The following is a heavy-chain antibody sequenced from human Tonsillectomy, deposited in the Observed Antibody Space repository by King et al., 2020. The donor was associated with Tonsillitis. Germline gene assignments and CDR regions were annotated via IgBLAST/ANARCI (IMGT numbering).Heavy chain of an antibody. V-gene: IGHV3-9*01. CDR1: GFSFDEYA. CDR3: VKDMDRRDYGDYGGVFDY. CDR2: ISWNSGSI. Sequence: VQLVESGGGLVQPGRSLRLSCAASGFSFDEYAMHWVRQGPGKALEWVSGISWNSGSIGYGDSVKGRFTISRDNAKNSLYLQMNSLRGEDTALYYCVKDMDRRDYGDYGGVFDYWGQGILVTVSS. D-gene: IGHD4-17*01. J-gene: IGHJ4*02.